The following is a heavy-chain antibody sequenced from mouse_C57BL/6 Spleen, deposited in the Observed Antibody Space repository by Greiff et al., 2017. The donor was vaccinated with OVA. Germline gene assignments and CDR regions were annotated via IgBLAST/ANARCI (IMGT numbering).Heavy chain of an antibody. D-gene: IGHD2-12*01. J-gene: IGHJ1*03. V-gene: IGHV1-74*01. Sequence: VQLQQPGAELVKPGASVKVSCKASGYTFTSYWMHWVKQRPGQGLEWIGRIHPSDSATNYNPKFKGKATLTVDKSSSTAYMQLSSLTSEDSAVYYCAMGYSSPYWYFDVWGTGTTVTVSS. CDR1: GYTFTSYW. CDR2: IHPSDSAT. CDR3: AMGYSSPYWYFDV.